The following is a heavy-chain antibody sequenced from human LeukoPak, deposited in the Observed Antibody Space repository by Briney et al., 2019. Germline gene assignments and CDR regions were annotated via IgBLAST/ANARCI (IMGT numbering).Heavy chain of an antibody. D-gene: IGHD6-13*01. CDR1: GGTFSSYA. CDR2: NIPIFGTA. Sequence: SVKVSCKASGGTFSSYAISWVRQAPGQGLEWMRGNIPIFGTASYAQKFQGRVTITADESTSTAYMELSSLRSEDTAVYYCASSKAAAGTEAWYDAFDIWGQGTMVTVSS. CDR3: ASSKAAAGTEAWYDAFDI. V-gene: IGHV1-69*13. J-gene: IGHJ3*02.